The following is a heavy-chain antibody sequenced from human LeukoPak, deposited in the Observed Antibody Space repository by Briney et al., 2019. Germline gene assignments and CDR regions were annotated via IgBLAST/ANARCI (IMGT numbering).Heavy chain of an antibody. D-gene: IGHD2-2*01. CDR1: GFTFSSYW. J-gene: IGHJ4*02. V-gene: IGHV3-7*01. CDR2: IKQDGSEK. CDR3: ARTQNIVVVPAAIPDY. Sequence: TGGSLRLSCAASGFTFSSYWMSWVRQAPGKGLEWVANIKQDGSEKYYVDSVEGRFTISRDNAKNSLYLQMNSLRAEDTAVYYCARTQNIVVVPAAIPDYWGQGTLVTVSS.